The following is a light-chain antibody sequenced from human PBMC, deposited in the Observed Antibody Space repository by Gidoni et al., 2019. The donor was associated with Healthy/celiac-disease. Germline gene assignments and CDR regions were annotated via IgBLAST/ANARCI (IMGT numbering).Light chain of an antibody. J-gene: IGKJ4*01. Sequence: QSPSSLSASVGDRVTITCRASQSISSYLNWYQQKPGKAPKLLIYAASSLQSGVPSRFSGSGSGTDFTLTISSLQPEDFATYYCQQSYSTPLTFGGGTKVEIK. CDR1: QSISSY. CDR3: QQSYSTPLT. V-gene: IGKV1-39*01. CDR2: AAS.